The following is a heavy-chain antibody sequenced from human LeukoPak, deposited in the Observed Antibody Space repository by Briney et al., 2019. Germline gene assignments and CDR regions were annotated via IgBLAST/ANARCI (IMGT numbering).Heavy chain of an antibody. CDR1: GFTFTGYY. J-gene: IGHJ4*02. CDR3: AGEYYYDSSGYYLVY. D-gene: IGHD3-22*01. CDR2: INPNSGGT. V-gene: IGHV1-2*02. Sequence: ASVKVSCKTSGFTFTGYYIHWVRQAPGQGLEWMGWINPNSGGTNYAQKFQGRVTMTRDTSISTAYMELSRLRSDDTAVYYCAGEYYYDSSGYYLVYWGQGTLVTVSS.